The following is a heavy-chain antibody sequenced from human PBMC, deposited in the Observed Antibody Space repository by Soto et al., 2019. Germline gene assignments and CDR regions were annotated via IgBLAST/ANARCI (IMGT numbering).Heavy chain of an antibody. V-gene: IGHV3-73*01. CDR2: IIAKANTYAT. J-gene: IGHJ6*03. CDR1: GFTFGASA. Sequence: EVHLVEAGGGLVQPGGSLTLSCAASGFTFGASAIHWVRQASGKGLEWVGRIIAKANTYATSYGDSLKGRFTISREDSKDTAYLHIASLKPEERAVYFCPADLEYCIGCTCYYFYYYMDLWGKVTTVTVSS. D-gene: IGHD2-15*01. CDR3: PADLEYCIGCTCYYFYYYMDL.